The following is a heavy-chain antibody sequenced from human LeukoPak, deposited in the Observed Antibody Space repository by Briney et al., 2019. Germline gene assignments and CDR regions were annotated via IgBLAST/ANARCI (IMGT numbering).Heavy chain of an antibody. D-gene: IGHD3/OR15-3a*01. CDR2: IKSKTDGGTT. CDR1: GFXFSNAW. CDR3: TTAHFRTPKGMDV. Sequence: GGSLRLSCAASGFXFSNAWMSWVRQAPGKGLKWVGRIKSKTDGGTTDYAAPVKGRFTISRDDSKNTLHLQMNSLKTEDTAVYYCTTAHFRTPKGMDVWGQGTTVTVSS. V-gene: IGHV3-15*01. J-gene: IGHJ6*02.